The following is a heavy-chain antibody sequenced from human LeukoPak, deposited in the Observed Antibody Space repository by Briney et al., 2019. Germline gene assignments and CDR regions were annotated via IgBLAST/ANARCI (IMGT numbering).Heavy chain of an antibody. J-gene: IGHJ3*02. CDR3: ASPCIAAAGTWEEEYAFDI. Sequence: SETLSLTCTVSGGSISSYYWSWIRQPPGKGLEWIGYIYYSGSTNYNPSLKSRVTISVDTSKNQFSLKLSSVTAADTAVYYCASPCIAAAGTWEEEYAFDIWGQGTMVTVSS. V-gene: IGHV4-59*01. CDR2: IYYSGST. D-gene: IGHD6-13*01. CDR1: GGSISSYY.